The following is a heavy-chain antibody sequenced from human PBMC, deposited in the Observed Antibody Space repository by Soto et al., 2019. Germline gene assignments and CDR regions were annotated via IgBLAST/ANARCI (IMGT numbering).Heavy chain of an antibody. CDR1: GGSISSYY. CDR3: ARDSGRGDDDAFDI. D-gene: IGHD2-21*02. Sequence: SETLSLTCTVSGGSISSYYWSWIRQPPGKGLEWIGYIYYSGSTNYNPSLKSRVTISVDTSKNQFSLKLSSVTAADTAVYYCARDSGRGDDDAFDIWGQGTMVTVS. CDR2: IYYSGST. J-gene: IGHJ3*02. V-gene: IGHV4-59*01.